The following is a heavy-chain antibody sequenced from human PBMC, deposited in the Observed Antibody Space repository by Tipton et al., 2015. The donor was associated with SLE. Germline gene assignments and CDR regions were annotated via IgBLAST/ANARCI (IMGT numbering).Heavy chain of an antibody. Sequence: VQLVQSGAEVKKPGETLKISCKGSGYNFIPQWIAWLRQKPGQGLEWMGIIYPSDSDARYSPSFRGQVTSSVDKSISTAYLHWSSLKASDSAMYYCARLGQWQLLHYFDLWGQGTLVTVSS. V-gene: IGHV5-51*03. D-gene: IGHD6-19*01. CDR3: ARLGQWQLLHYFDL. J-gene: IGHJ4*02. CDR2: IYPSDSDA. CDR1: GYNFIPQW.